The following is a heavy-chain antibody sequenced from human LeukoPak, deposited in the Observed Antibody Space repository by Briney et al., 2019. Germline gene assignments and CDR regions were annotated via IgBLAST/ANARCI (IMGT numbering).Heavy chain of an antibody. D-gene: IGHD3-22*01. V-gene: IGHV5-51*01. J-gene: IGHJ4*02. CDR2: IYPGDSDT. Sequence: GESLKISCKGSGYSFTSYWIGWVRQMPGKGLEWMGIIYPGDSDTRYSPSFQGQVTISADKSISTAYLQWSSLKASDTVMYYCARVYDSSGYYWAYWGQGTLVTVSS. CDR1: GYSFTSYW. CDR3: ARVYDSSGYYWAY.